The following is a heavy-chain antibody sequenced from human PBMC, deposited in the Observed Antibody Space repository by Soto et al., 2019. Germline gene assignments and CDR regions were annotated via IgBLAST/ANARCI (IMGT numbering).Heavy chain of an antibody. J-gene: IGHJ4*02. D-gene: IGHD6-19*01. V-gene: IGHV4-4*07. CDR3: ARDQRLDSYSSPLYLYFDS. Sequence: SETLSLTCTVSGGSMSSNYWSWIRQSAGKGLEWIGRIYTSGTTNYNPSIKSRVTMSVDTSKNRFSLKLTSVTAADTAVYYCARDQRLDSYSSPLYLYFDSWGQGSLVTVLL. CDR2: IYTSGTT. CDR1: GGSMSSNY.